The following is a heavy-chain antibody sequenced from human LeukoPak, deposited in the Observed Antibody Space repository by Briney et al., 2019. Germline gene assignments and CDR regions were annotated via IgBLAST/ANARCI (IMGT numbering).Heavy chain of an antibody. CDR2: IKQDGSQK. Sequence: GGSLRLSCAASGFTFSHYWMSWVRQAPGKGLERVASIKQDGSQKYYGDSVKGRFTISRDSAKNSLYLQMNSLRAEDTAFYYCAKDDNSWSLDYWGQGTLVTVSS. CDR1: GFTFSHYW. D-gene: IGHD6-13*01. V-gene: IGHV3-7*01. CDR3: AKDDNSWSLDY. J-gene: IGHJ4*02.